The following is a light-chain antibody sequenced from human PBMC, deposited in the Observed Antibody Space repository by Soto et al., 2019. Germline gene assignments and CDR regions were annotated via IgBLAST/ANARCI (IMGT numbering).Light chain of an antibody. V-gene: IGKV3-15*01. CDR2: RAS. CDR3: QHYHNWPYT. CDR1: QSITSN. Sequence: EIVMTQSPATLSVSPGESATLSCRASQSITSNLAWFQQSPGQAPRLLIYRASTRATGIPARFSGSGSGTEFTLSISSLQSEDFAVYYCQHYHNWPYTFGQGTKLEI. J-gene: IGKJ2*01.